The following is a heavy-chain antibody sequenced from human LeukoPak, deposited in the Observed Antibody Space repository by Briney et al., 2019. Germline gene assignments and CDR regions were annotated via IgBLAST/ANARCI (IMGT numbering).Heavy chain of an antibody. J-gene: IGHJ5*02. CDR2: ISGSGGST. V-gene: IGHV3-23*01. CDR3: TKCARPGIAAAGRVT. CDR1: GFTFSSYA. D-gene: IGHD6-13*01. Sequence: GGSLRLSCAASGFTFSSYAMSWVRQAPGKGLEWGSAISGSGGSTYYADSVKGRVTISRDNSKNTLYLQMNSLRAEDTAVYYFTKCARPGIAAAGRVTWGQGTLVTVSS.